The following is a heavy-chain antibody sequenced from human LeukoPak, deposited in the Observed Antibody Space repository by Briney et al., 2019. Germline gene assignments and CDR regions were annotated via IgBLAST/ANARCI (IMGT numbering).Heavy chain of an antibody. D-gene: IGHD3-22*01. CDR3: GYDITGYSYYS. CDR2: FYFSGGT. V-gene: IGHV4-39*01. CDR1: DDSISSSTYY. Sequence: SETLSLTCTVSDDSISSSTYYWGWIRQPPGKGLEWIGTFYFSGGTYYNPSLKSRVTISLDTSKNQFSLKLSSVTVADTAVYYCGYDITGYSYYSWGQGTLVTVSS. J-gene: IGHJ4*02.